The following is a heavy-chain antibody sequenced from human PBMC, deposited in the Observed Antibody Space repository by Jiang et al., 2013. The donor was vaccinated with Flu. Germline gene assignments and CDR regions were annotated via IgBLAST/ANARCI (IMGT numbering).Heavy chain of an antibody. Sequence: GPVQPGESLRLSCAASGFTFSGYGMSWIRQAPGKGLQWVSGISSDNGGTTYYPDSVKGRFTIYRDNSRNTVYLQMRGLTAGDTAIYYCTRGLSDFDYWGQGTLVTV. V-gene: IGHV3-23*01. CDR2: ISSDNGGTT. CDR3: TRGLSDFDY. CDR1: GFTFSGYG. D-gene: IGHD6-19*01. J-gene: IGHJ4*02.